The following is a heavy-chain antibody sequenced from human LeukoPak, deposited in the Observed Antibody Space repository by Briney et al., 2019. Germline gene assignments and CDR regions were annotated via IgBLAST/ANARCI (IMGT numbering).Heavy chain of an antibody. J-gene: IGHJ4*02. CDR2: ISSSSSYI. Sequence: GGSLRLSCAASGFTFSSYSMNWLRHATGKGLEWVSSISSSSSYIYYADSVKGRFTISRDNAKNSLYLQMNSLRAEDTAVYYCARLTRPLDYWGQGTLVTVSS. V-gene: IGHV3-21*01. CDR3: ARLTRPLDY. CDR1: GFTFSSYS.